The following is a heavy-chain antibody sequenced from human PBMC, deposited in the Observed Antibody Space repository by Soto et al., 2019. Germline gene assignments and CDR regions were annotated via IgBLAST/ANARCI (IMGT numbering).Heavy chain of an antibody. V-gene: IGHV1-3*01. CDR2: IIAGYGTT. Sequence: ASVKVPCKASGGTFSSYAISWVRQAPGQRLEWMGGIIAGYGTTNYSQKFQGRVTITRDTSASTAYMELSSLRSEDTAVYYCAVYGSNYYYYGMDVWGQGTTVTVSS. D-gene: IGHD3-10*01. CDR1: GGTFSSYA. CDR3: AVYGSNYYYYGMDV. J-gene: IGHJ6*02.